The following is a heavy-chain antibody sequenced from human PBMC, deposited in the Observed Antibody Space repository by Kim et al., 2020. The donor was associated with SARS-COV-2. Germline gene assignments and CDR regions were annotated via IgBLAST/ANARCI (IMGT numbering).Heavy chain of an antibody. V-gene: IGHV5-51*01. Sequence: RYSPAYRGPVTMSVDKSISTAFLQWSSLKASDTALYYCARGRNFFDSEFDLWGQGTLVTVSS. D-gene: IGHD3-22*01. CDR3: ARGRNFFDSEFDL. J-gene: IGHJ5*02.